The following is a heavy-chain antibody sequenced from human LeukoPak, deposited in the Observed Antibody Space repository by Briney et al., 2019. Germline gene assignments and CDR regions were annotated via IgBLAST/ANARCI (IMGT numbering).Heavy chain of an antibody. J-gene: IGHJ5*02. D-gene: IGHD6-13*01. CDR2: ISWNSGSI. CDR3: AKGYSSSWYGWFDP. CDR1: GFTFDDYA. Sequence: GGSLRLSCAASGFTFDDYAMHWVRQAPGKGLEWVSGISWNSGSIGYADSVKGRFTISTDNAKNSLYLLMNSLRAEDMALYYCAKGYSSSWYGWFDPWGQGTLDTVSS. V-gene: IGHV3-9*03.